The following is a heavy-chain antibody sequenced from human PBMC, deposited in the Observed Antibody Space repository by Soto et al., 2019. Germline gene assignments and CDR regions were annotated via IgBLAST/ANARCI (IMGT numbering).Heavy chain of an antibody. CDR3: ARNCLLWFEEFDP. CDR2: INAGSGNA. V-gene: IGHV1-3*01. CDR1: GYSFQTYS. J-gene: IGHJ5*02. D-gene: IGHD3-10*01. Sequence: ASVKVSCKASGYSFQTYSIHWVRQAPGQRLEWMGSINAGSGNAKYSPKFQDRVTITRDTSATTAYMELSSLRSEDTAVYFCARNCLLWFEEFDPWGQGTLVTVSS.